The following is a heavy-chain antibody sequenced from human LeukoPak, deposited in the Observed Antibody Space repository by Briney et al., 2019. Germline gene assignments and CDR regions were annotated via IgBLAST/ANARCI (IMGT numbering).Heavy chain of an antibody. D-gene: IGHD1-20*01. CDR3: ARGTAISGPITRTTYYFDY. J-gene: IGHJ4*02. CDR2: IKQDGSEV. V-gene: IGHV3-7*01. Sequence: PGGSLRLSCAATGFTFSSSWMSWVRQAPGRGLEWVANIKQDGSEVHYLDSLGGRFTVSRDNARNSLSLQMNSLRAEDTAVYYCARGTAISGPITRTTYYFDYWGQGTLVTVSS. CDR1: GFTFSSSW.